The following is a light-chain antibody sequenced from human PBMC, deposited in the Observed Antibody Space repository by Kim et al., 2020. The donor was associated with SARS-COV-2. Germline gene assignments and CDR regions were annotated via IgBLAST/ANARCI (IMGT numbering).Light chain of an antibody. CDR2: AAS. Sequence: DIQMTQSPSSVSASVGDRVTITCRASQGISSWLVWYQQKPGKAPKLLIYAASSLQSGVPSRFSGSGSGTDFTLTISSLQPEDFATYYCQQANSFPIFTFGPGTKVDIK. CDR1: QGISSW. V-gene: IGKV1-12*01. J-gene: IGKJ3*01. CDR3: QQANSFPIFT.